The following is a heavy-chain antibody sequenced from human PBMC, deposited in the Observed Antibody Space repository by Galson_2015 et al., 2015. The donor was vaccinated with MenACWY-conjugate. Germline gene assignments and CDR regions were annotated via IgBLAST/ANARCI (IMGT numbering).Heavy chain of an antibody. D-gene: IGHD5-18*01. CDR1: GYTFTSYG. CDR3: ASGAGYSYGHPADYYYYGMDV. Sequence: SVKVSCKASGYTFTSYGISWVRQAPGQGLEWMGWISAYNGNTNYAQKLQGRVTMTTDTSTSTAYMELRSLRSDDTAVYYCASGAGYSYGHPADYYYYGMDVWGQGTTVTVSS. CDR2: ISAYNGNT. J-gene: IGHJ6*02. V-gene: IGHV1-18*04.